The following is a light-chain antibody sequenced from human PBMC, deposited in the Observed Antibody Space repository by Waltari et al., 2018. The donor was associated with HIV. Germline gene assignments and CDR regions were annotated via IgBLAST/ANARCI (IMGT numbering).Light chain of an antibody. V-gene: IGLV1-44*01. Sequence: QSVLTQPPSASGTPGRRVTISCSGNNSNVGRNHVNWYRQGPGTAPKPLMFSKNRRPSGVPDRFSGSKSGTSASRAIRGLKAEDDADYYCAARDDSLNAWVFGGGTKVTVL. CDR1: NSNVGRNH. CDR3: AARDDSLNAWV. J-gene: IGLJ3*02. CDR2: SKN.